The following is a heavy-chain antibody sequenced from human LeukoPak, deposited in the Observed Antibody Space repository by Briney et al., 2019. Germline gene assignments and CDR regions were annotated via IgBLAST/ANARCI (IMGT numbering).Heavy chain of an antibody. CDR3: AGAEGMAVARLRFDYYYYMDV. V-gene: IGHV1-69*05. CDR2: IIPIFGTA. Sequence: ASVKVSCKASGGTFSSYAISWVRQAPGQGLEWMGGIIPIFGTADYAQKFQGRVTITTDESTSTAYMELSSLRSEDTAVYYCAGAEGMAVARLRFDYYYYMDVWGKGTTVTVSS. D-gene: IGHD6-19*01. CDR1: GGTFSSYA. J-gene: IGHJ6*03.